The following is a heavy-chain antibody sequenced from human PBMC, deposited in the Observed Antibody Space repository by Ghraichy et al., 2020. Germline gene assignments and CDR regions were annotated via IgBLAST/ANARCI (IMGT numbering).Heavy chain of an antibody. V-gene: IGHV1-69*13. CDR2: IIPIFGTA. D-gene: IGHD3-3*01. CDR3: AILALGSYDFWSGYYSSYYGMDV. CDR1: GGTFSSYA. Sequence: SVKVSCKASGGTFSSYAISWVRQAPGQGLEWMGGIIPIFGTANYAQKFQGRVTITADESTSTAYMELSSLRSEDTAVYYCAILALGSYDFWSGYYSSYYGMDVWGQGTTVTVSS. J-gene: IGHJ6*02.